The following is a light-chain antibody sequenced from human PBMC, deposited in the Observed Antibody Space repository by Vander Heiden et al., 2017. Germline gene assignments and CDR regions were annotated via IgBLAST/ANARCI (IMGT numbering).Light chain of an antibody. CDR2: DTS. J-gene: IGKJ1*01. CDR1: QSVSSN. Sequence: EIVMTQSPATLPVSPGESATLSCRAGQSVSSNLAWYQQKPGRAPTLFIYDTSTRATGVPARFSGSGSGTEFTLTISSLQSEDFAVYFCQQYNNWPRTFGQGTKVEIK. V-gene: IGKV3-15*01. CDR3: QQYNNWPRT.